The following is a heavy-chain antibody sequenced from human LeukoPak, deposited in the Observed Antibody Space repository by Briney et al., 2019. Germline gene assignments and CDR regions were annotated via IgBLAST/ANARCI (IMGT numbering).Heavy chain of an antibody. CDR3: ARVSRKTTSSFDY. V-gene: IGHV1-2*02. Sequence: ASVKVSCKASGYTFTGYYIHWVRQAPGQGLEWMGWINPNSGGTNYEQKSQGRVTMTRDTSISTAYMELSRLRSDDTAVYYCARVSRKTTSSFDYWGRGTLVTVSS. CDR2: INPNSGGT. J-gene: IGHJ4*02. D-gene: IGHD2-2*01. CDR1: GYTFTGYY.